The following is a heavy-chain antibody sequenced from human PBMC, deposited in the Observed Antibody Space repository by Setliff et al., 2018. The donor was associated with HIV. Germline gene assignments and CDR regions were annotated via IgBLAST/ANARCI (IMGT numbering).Heavy chain of an antibody. CDR3: ARSLLPSITVAGTIGY. CDR1: GGSISSGTYF. CDR2: IHTSGNA. D-gene: IGHD6-19*01. J-gene: IGHJ4*02. Sequence: PSETLSLTCTVSGGSISSGTYFWSRIRQPAGKGLEWIGHIHTSGNANYNPSLNSRVTISVDTSKNHFSLKLSSVTAADTAVYYCARSLLPSITVAGTIGYWGQGSLVTV. V-gene: IGHV4-61*09.